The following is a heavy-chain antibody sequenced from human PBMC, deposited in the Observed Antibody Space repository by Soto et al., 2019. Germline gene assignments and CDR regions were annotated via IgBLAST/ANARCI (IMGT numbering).Heavy chain of an antibody. CDR1: GGTFSSNA. J-gene: IGHJ2*01. V-gene: IGHV1-69*12. CDR3: AQTLGLAVAGPGRFDL. D-gene: IGHD6-19*01. CDR2: ITPIFATA. Sequence: QVQLVQSGAEVKKPGTSVKVSCKASGGTFSSNAISWVRQAPGQGLEWMGGITPIFATANYAQKFQGRVTINADGSTSKAYMELRSLRSEDTAVDYCAQTLGLAVAGPGRFDLWGRGTLVTVSS.